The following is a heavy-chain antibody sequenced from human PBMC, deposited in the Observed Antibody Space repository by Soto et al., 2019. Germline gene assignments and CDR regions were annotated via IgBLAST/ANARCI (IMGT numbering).Heavy chain of an antibody. CDR2: ISAYNGNT. CDR1: GYTFTSYG. J-gene: IGHJ6*02. Sequence: ASVKVSCKAPGYTFTSYGISWVRQAPGQGLEWMGWISAYNGNTNYAQKLQGRVTMTTDTSTSTAYMELRSLRSDDTAVYYCARGNVDFWSGYTYGMDVWGQGTTVTVAS. CDR3: ARGNVDFWSGYTYGMDV. V-gene: IGHV1-18*01. D-gene: IGHD3-3*01.